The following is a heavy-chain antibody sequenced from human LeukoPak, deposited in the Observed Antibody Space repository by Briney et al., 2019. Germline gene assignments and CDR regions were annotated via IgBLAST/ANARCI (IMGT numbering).Heavy chain of an antibody. J-gene: IGHJ4*02. CDR1: GFTFSSSA. CDR2: ISYDGSNK. V-gene: IGHV3-30*18. D-gene: IGHD6-13*01. CDR3: AKDREWRIAAAGTLDY. Sequence: PGGSLRLSCAASGFTFSSSAMSWVRQASGKGLEWVAVISYDGSNKYYADSVKGRFTISRDNSKNTLYLQMNSLRAEDTAVYYCAKDREWRIAAAGTLDYWGQGTLVTVSS.